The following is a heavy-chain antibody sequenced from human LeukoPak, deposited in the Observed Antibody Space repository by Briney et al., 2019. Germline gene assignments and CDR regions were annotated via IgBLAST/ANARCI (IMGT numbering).Heavy chain of an antibody. CDR2: NCSSSSYI. D-gene: IGHD1-26*01. J-gene: IGHJ4*02. V-gene: IGHV3-21*01. CDR1: GFPFSSYS. Sequence: GGSLRLSCAASGFPFSSYSMNWVRQATGRGLEWVSSNCSSSSYIYYADSVKGRFTISRDNAKNSLYLQMNSLRAEDTAVYYCASYRVGATSLDYWGQGTLVTVSS. CDR3: ASYRVGATSLDY.